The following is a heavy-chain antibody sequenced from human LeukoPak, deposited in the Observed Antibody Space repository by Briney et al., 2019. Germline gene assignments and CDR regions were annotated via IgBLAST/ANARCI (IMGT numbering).Heavy chain of an antibody. J-gene: IGHJ4*02. CDR1: GGSISSGGYS. CDR3: ARSGYYEATFDY. CDR2: IYHSGST. Sequence: SETLSLTCAVSGGSISSGGYSWRWIRQPPGKGLEWIGYIYHSGSTYYNPSLKSRVTISVDRSKNRFSLKLSSVTAADTAVYYCARSGYYEATFDYWGQGTLVTVSS. D-gene: IGHD3-22*01. V-gene: IGHV4-30-2*01.